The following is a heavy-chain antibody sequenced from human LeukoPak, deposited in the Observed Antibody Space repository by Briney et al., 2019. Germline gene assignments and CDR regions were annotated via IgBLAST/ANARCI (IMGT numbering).Heavy chain of an antibody. V-gene: IGHV1-69*04. CDR3: ARDISYYYGMDV. CDR1: GGTFSSYA. J-gene: IGHJ6*02. Sequence: GASVKVSCKASGGTFSSYAIIWVRQAPGQGLEWMGRIIPILGIANYAQKFQGRVTITADKSTSTAYMELSSLRSEDTAVYYCARDISYYYGMDVWGQGTTVTVSS. CDR2: IIPILGIA.